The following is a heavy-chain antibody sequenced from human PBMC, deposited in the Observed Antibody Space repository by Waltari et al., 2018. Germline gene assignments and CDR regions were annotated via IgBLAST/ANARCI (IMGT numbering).Heavy chain of an antibody. CDR3: ARDLGDYDFWSGYSYYFDY. V-gene: IGHV4-4*07. CDR1: GGSISSYY. Sequence: QVQLQESGPGLVKPSETLSLTCTVSGGSISSYYWSWIRQPAGKGLEWIGRIYTSGSTNYNPSLKSRVTMSVDTSKNQFSLKLSSVTAADTAVYYCARDLGDYDFWSGYSYYFDYWGQGTLVTVSS. CDR2: IYTSGST. J-gene: IGHJ4*02. D-gene: IGHD3-3*01.